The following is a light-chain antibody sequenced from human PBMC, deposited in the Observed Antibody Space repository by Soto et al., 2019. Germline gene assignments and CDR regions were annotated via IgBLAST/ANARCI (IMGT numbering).Light chain of an antibody. V-gene: IGKV1-9*01. CDR3: QQLNNYPRT. CDR2: TAS. J-gene: IGKJ1*01. CDR1: QGISGY. Sequence: DIQLTQSPSFLSASVGDRVTITCRASQGISGYLAWYKQKPGKAPKLLISTASTLQSGVPSRFRGSGSGTEFTLTISSLQPEDFETYYCQQLNNYPRTFGQGTKVDIK.